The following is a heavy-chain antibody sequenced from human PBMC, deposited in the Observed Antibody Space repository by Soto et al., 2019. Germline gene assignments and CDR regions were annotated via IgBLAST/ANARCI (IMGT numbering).Heavy chain of an antibody. CDR3: ARRYNSSFDY. Sequence: PSETLSLTCTVSGGSISSYYWSWIRQPPGKGLEWIGYIYYSGSTNYNPSLKSRVTISVDTSKNQFSLKLSSVTAADTAVYYCARRYNSSFDYWRERTLDTVSS. J-gene: IGHJ4*02. CDR2: IYYSGST. D-gene: IGHD6-13*01. CDR1: GGSISSYY. V-gene: IGHV4-59*08.